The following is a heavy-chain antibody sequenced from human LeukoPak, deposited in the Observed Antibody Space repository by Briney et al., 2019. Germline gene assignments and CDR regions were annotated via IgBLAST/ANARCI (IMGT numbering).Heavy chain of an antibody. D-gene: IGHD3-22*01. CDR3: ARGRDSSGYFDAFDI. Sequence: IYSGGSTYYADSVKGRFTISRDNSKNTLYLQMNSLRAEDTAVYYCARGRDSSGYFDAFDIWGQGTMVTVSS. V-gene: IGHV3-66*01. J-gene: IGHJ3*02. CDR2: IYSGGST.